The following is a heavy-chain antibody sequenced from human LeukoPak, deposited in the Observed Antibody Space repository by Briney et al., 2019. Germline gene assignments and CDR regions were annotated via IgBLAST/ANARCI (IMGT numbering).Heavy chain of an antibody. V-gene: IGHV4-39*07. D-gene: IGHD3-16*01. CDR2: IYYSGST. Sequence: PSETLSLTCTVSGGSISSSSYYWGWIRQPPGKGLEWIGSIYYSGSTYYNPSLKSRVTISVDTSKNQFSLKLSSVTAADTAVYYCARDPHYVWGSYRYAFDIWGQGTMVTVSS. J-gene: IGHJ3*02. CDR1: GGSISSSSYY. CDR3: ARDPHYVWGSYRYAFDI.